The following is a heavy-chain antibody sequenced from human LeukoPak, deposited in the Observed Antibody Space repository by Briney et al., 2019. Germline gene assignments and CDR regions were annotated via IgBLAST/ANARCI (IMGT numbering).Heavy chain of an antibody. Sequence: SGGSLRLSCAASGFTVGYNYMTWVRQAPGKGLEWVAAIYNSGSTYYADSVKGRFTISRDNSKNTMYLQMNSLKGEDTAVYYCARRSNPPGRIDHWGRGTLVTVSS. D-gene: IGHD1-14*01. V-gene: IGHV3-66*04. CDR3: ARRSNPPGRIDH. CDR1: GFTVGYNY. J-gene: IGHJ4*02. CDR2: IYNSGST.